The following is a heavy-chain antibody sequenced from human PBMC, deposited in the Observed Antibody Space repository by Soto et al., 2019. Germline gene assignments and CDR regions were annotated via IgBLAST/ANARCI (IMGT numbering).Heavy chain of an antibody. CDR1: GYTFTSYD. D-gene: IGHD3-10*01. V-gene: IGHV1-8*01. CDR2: MNPNSGNT. CDR3: AASASTTALPGLWFAQPNAFEI. J-gene: IGHJ3*02. Sequence: ASVKVSCKASGYTFTSYDINWVRQATGQGLEWMGWMNPNSGNTGYAQKFQGRVTMTRNTSISTAYMELSSLRSEDTAVYYCAASASTTALPGLWFAQPNAFEIWGQGTMVTVSS.